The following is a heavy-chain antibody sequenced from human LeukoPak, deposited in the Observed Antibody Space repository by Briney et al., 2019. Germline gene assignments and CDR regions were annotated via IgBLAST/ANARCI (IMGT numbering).Heavy chain of an antibody. V-gene: IGHV3-23*01. D-gene: IGHD1-26*01. CDR1: GFTFSSYA. CDR3: AKDWWELPRRAFDI. J-gene: IGHJ3*02. CDR2: ISGSGGST. Sequence: GVSVRLSCAASGFTFSSYAMSWLRQAPGKGLEWVSAISGSGGSTYYADSVKGRFTTTRDNSKNTLYLQMNSLRAEDTAVYYCAKDWWELPRRAFDIWGQGTMVTVSS.